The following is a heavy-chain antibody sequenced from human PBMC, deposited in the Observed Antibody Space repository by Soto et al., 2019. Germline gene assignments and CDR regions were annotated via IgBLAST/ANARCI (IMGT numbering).Heavy chain of an antibody. CDR3: ARDSSNSVYEH. Sequence: ASVKVSCKASGYTFTGYYMHWVRQAPGQGLEWMGWINPNSVGTNYAQKFQGWVTMTRDTSISTAYMELSRLRSDDTAVYYCARDSSNSVYEHWGQGTLVTVSS. CDR2: INPNSVGT. D-gene: IGHD5-12*01. V-gene: IGHV1-2*04. CDR1: GYTFTGYY. J-gene: IGHJ1*01.